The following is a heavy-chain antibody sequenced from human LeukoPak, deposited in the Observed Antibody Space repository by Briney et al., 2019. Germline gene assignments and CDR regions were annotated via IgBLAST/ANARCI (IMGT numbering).Heavy chain of an antibody. CDR3: AKDLDVVPAAIFVY. J-gene: IGHJ4*02. CDR2: ITTSDGNT. CDR1: GFTFSSYT. V-gene: IGHV3-23*01. D-gene: IGHD2-2*01. Sequence: GGSLRLSCAASGFTFSSYTMSWVRQAPGKGLEWVSTITTSDGNTYYADSVKGRFTVSRGNSKNTLFLQMNSLRAEDTAVYYCAKDLDVVPAAIFVYWGQGTLVTVSS.